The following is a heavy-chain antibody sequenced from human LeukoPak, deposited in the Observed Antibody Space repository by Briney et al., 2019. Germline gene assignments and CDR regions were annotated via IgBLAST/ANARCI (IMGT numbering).Heavy chain of an antibody. Sequence: GASVKVSCKASGYTCTVYYMHWVRQAPGQGLEWMGWINPNSGGTNYAQKFQGRVTMTRDTSISTAYMELSRLRSDDTAVYYCARDRYTIFGVVTPSAFDIWGQGTMVTVSS. J-gene: IGHJ3*02. D-gene: IGHD3-3*01. V-gene: IGHV1-2*02. CDR1: GYTCTVYY. CDR3: ARDRYTIFGVVTPSAFDI. CDR2: INPNSGGT.